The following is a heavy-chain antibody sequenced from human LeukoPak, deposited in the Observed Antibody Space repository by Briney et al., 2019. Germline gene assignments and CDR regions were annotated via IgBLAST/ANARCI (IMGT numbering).Heavy chain of an antibody. D-gene: IGHD2-15*01. CDR2: IKQDGSEK. CDR1: GFTFSSYW. J-gene: IGHJ1*01. V-gene: IGHV3-7*01. CDR3: AREMKGYCSGGSCRLFQH. Sequence: PGGSLRLSCAASGFTFSSYWMSWVRQAPGKGLEWVANIKQDGSEKYYVDSVKGRFTISRDNAKNSLYLQMNSLRAEDTAVYYCAREMKGYCSGGSCRLFQHGGQGTLVTVSS.